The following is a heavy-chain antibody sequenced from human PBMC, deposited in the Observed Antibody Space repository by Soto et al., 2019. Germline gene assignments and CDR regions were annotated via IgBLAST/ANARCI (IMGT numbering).Heavy chain of an antibody. CDR2: INPNAGST. D-gene: IGHD2-15*01. Sequence: QVQLVQSGAEVKKPGASVKVSCKASGYTFTNYFLHWVRQSPGQGLEWMGIINPNAGSTNYAHKFLGRFTMTRDTSTSTVYMELSSLRSEDTAVYSCARGEVVATTLRPCHFDYWGQGTLVAVSS. CDR3: ARGEVVATTLRPCHFDY. J-gene: IGHJ4*02. CDR1: GYTFTNYF. V-gene: IGHV1-46*03.